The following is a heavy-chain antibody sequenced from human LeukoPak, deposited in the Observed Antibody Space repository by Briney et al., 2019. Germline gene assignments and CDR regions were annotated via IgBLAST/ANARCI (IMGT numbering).Heavy chain of an antibody. Sequence: SETLSLTCAVYGGSFSDYYWSWIRQSSGKGLEWVGEVNHIGRTNYNPSLKSRVTVSVDTSKNQFSLKVRSVTAADTAVYYCARRDMGAFDAFDIWGQGTMVTVSS. J-gene: IGHJ3*02. CDR1: GGSFSDYY. D-gene: IGHD2-15*01. CDR3: ARRDMGAFDAFDI. V-gene: IGHV4-34*01. CDR2: VNHIGRT.